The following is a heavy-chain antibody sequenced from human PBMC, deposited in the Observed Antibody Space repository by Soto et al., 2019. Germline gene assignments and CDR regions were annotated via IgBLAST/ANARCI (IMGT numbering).Heavy chain of an antibody. CDR1: GYTFTTYC. D-gene: IGHD2-21*02. J-gene: IGHJ4*02. Sequence: PGESLKISCQGSGYTFTTYCITWVRQMPGRGLEWMWRIDPSGSYTNYSPSFQGHFTISADKSTNTAYLQMRSLKASDSAIYYCASPRQDSGDRAYDYWGQGTLVTVSS. V-gene: IGHV5-10-1*01. CDR3: ASPRQDSGDRAYDY. CDR2: IDPSGSYT.